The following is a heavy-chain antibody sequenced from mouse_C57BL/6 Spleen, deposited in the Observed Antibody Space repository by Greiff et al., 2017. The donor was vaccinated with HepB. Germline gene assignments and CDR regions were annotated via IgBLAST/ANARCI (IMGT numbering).Heavy chain of an antibody. V-gene: IGHV1-74*01. Sequence: VQLQQPGAELVKPGASVKVSCKASGYTFTSYWMHWVKQRPGQGLEWIGRIHPSDSDTNYNQKFKGKATLTVDKSSSTAYMQLSSLTSEDSAVYDCAMDGYENWFAYWGQGTLVTVSA. J-gene: IGHJ3*01. CDR1: GYTFTSYW. CDR3: AMDGYENWFAY. CDR2: IHPSDSDT. D-gene: IGHD2-2*01.